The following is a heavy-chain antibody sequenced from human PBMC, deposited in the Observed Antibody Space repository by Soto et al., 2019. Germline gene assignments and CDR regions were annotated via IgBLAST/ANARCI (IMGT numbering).Heavy chain of an antibody. CDR2: ISGSGGST. V-gene: IGHV3-23*01. J-gene: IGHJ5*02. D-gene: IGHD5-18*01. CDR1: GFTFSSYA. Sequence: EVQLLESGGGLVQPGGSLRLSCAASGFTFSSYAMSWVRQAPGKGLEWVSAISGSGGSTYYADSVKGRFTISRDNSKNTLYLQMNSLRAEDTAVYYCAQDGIYVDTAMVTSNWFDPWGQGTLVTFSS. CDR3: AQDGIYVDTAMVTSNWFDP.